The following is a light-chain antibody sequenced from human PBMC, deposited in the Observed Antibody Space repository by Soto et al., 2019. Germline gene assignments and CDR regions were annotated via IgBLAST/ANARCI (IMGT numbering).Light chain of an antibody. CDR3: QLSPNSPPNYT. CDR2: GAS. J-gene: IGKJ2*01. V-gene: IGKV3-20*01. Sequence: EIVLTQSPGTLSLSPGERATLSCRASQTISSSDLAWYQQKPGQAPRLLIFGASSRAPDIPDRFSGSGSGTDFTLTITRLEPEDFAVYYCQLSPNSPPNYTFGQGTKLEI. CDR1: QTISSSD.